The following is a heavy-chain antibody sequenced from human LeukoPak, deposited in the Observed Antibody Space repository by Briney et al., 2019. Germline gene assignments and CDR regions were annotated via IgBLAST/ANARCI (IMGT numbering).Heavy chain of an antibody. Sequence: PSETLSLTCTVSGVSISSSSYYWGWIRQPPGKGLEWFGSIYYSGSPYYNPSLKSRVTISVDTSKNQFSLKLSSVTAADTAVYYCARQEYCGGDCYSQYFDYWGQGTLVTVSS. CDR1: GVSISSSSYY. CDR3: ARQEYCGGDCYSQYFDY. CDR2: IYYSGSP. J-gene: IGHJ4*02. V-gene: IGHV4-39*01. D-gene: IGHD2-21*02.